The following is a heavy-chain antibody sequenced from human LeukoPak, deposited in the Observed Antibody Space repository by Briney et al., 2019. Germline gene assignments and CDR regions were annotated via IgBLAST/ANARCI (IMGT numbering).Heavy chain of an antibody. CDR1: GFTFSSYA. D-gene: IGHD4-23*01. J-gene: IGHJ4*02. CDR2: ISGGGGST. CDR3: AKEGGNSAFDY. V-gene: IGHV3-23*01. Sequence: GGSLRLSGAASGFTFSSYAMSWFRQARGKGLEGVSAISGGGGSTYYAASVKGRFTISRDNSKNTLYLQMNSLRAEDTAVYYCAKEGGNSAFDYWGQGTLVTVSS.